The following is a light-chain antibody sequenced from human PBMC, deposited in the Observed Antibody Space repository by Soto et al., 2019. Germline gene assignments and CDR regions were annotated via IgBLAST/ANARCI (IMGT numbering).Light chain of an antibody. CDR1: QSIGIN. CDR2: DAS. J-gene: IGKJ5*01. CDR3: QQYSSSPIT. Sequence: EIVMTQSPATLSVSPGERATLSCRASQSIGINLAWFHQKPGQAPRLLIYDASSRATGIPDRFSGGGSGTDFSLTISRLDPEDFAVYYCQQYSSSPITFGQGTRLEIK. V-gene: IGKV3-20*01.